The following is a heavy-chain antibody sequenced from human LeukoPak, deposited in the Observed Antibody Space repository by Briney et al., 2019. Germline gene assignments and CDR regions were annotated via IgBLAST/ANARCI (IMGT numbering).Heavy chain of an antibody. J-gene: IGHJ6*02. D-gene: IGHD2-15*01. V-gene: IGHV3-21*01. CDR3: ARDPTPRYCSGGSCYTHYGMDV. Sequence: GGSLRLSCAASGFTFSSYTMNWVRQAPGKGLEWVSSISSSSSYIYYADSVKGRLTISRDNAKNSLYLQMNSLRAEDTAVYFCARDPTPRYCSGGSCYTHYGMDVWGQGTTVTVSS. CDR1: GFTFSSYT. CDR2: ISSSSSYI.